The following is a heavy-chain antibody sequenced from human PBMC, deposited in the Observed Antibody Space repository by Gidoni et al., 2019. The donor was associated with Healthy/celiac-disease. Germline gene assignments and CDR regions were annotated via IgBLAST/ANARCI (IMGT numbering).Heavy chain of an antibody. CDR1: GDSVSSNSAA. D-gene: IGHD6-19*01. CDR2: TYYRSKWYN. V-gene: IGHV6-1*01. Sequence: QVQLQQSGPGLVKPSQTLSLTCAIPGDSVSSNSAAGHWIRQSPSRGLEWLGRTYYRSKWYNDYAVSVKSPITITPDTSKNQFSLQLNSVTPEDTAVYYCARDGSYSSGWYYGNWFDPWGQGTLVTVSS. J-gene: IGHJ5*02. CDR3: ARDGSYSSGWYYGNWFDP.